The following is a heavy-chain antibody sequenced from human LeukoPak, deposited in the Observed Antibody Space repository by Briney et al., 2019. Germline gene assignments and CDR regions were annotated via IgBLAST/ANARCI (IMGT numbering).Heavy chain of an antibody. CDR1: GGSFSGYY. CDR2: INHSGST. J-gene: IGHJ4*02. CDR3: ARGQFTIFGVVINDFDY. D-gene: IGHD3-3*01. V-gene: IGHV4-34*01. Sequence: PSETPSLTCAVYGGSFSGYYWSWIRQPPGKGLEWIGEINHSGSTNYNPSLKSRVTISVDTSKNQFSLKLSSVTAADTAVYYCARGQFTIFGVVINDFDYWGQGTLVTVSS.